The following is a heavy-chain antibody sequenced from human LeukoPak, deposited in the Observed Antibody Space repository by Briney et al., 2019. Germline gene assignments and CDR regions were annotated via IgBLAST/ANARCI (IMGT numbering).Heavy chain of an antibody. CDR1: GFSLSAYW. Sequence: GGSLRLSCAASGFSLSAYWMSWVRQGPGKLEWVGNIKPDGSEKNYVDSVKGRFTISRDNAKNSLYLQMNSLRAEDTAVYYCVRGDSSGYFGVFSIDYWGQGTLVTVSS. CDR2: IKPDGSEK. D-gene: IGHD3-22*01. J-gene: IGHJ4*02. CDR3: VRGDSSGYFGVFSIDY. V-gene: IGHV3-7*01.